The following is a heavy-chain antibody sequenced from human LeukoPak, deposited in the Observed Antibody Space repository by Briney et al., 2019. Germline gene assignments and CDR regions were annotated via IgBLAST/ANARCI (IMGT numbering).Heavy chain of an antibody. D-gene: IGHD4-17*01. Sequence: SETLSLTCAVYGGSFSGYYWSWIRQSPGKGLEWIGEINHSGSTYYNPSLKSRVTMSVDTSKNQFSLKLSSVTAADTAVYYCARHSTTMTTGWFDPWGQGTLVTVSS. CDR3: ARHSTTMTTGWFDP. CDR2: INHSGST. CDR1: GGSFSGYY. J-gene: IGHJ5*02. V-gene: IGHV4-34*01.